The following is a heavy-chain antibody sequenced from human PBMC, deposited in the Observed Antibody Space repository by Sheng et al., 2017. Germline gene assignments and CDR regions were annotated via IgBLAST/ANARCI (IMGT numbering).Heavy chain of an antibody. CDR2: IIPILGIA. CDR3: ARGIEEGAFDI. V-gene: IGHV1-69*02. CDR1: GGTFSSYT. J-gene: IGHJ3*02. Sequence: QVQLVQSGAEVKKPGSSVKVSCKASGGTFSSYTISWVRQAPGQGLEWMGRIIPILGIANYAQKFQGRVTITADKSTSTAYMELSSLRSEDTAVYYCARGIEEGAFDIWGQGTMVTVSS. D-gene: IGHD3-3*02.